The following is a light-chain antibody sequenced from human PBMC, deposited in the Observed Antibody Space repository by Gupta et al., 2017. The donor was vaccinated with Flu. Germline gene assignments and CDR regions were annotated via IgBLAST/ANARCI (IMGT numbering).Light chain of an antibody. CDR1: QVISSY. V-gene: IGKV1-9*01. Sequence: DIQLTQSPSFLSASVGDRVTITCRASQVISSYLVWYQQKPGKAPKVLIYASSTLQSGVPSRFSGSGSGTEFTLTISRLQPEAFATYHCQQLDTYHPITFGHWTRLKIK. J-gene: IGKJ5*01. CDR2: ASS. CDR3: QQLDTYHPIT.